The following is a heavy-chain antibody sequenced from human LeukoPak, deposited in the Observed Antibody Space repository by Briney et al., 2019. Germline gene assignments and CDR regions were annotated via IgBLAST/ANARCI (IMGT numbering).Heavy chain of an antibody. CDR2: INWNGGST. D-gene: IGHD3-22*01. CDR3: ARERGSITMIVSAFDI. V-gene: IGHV3-20*04. J-gene: IGHJ3*02. CDR1: GFTFSNYA. Sequence: GGSLRLSCAASGFTFSNYAMTWVRQAPGKGLEWVSGINWNGGSTGYADSVKGRFTISRDNAKNSLYLQMNSLRAEDTALYYCARERGSITMIVSAFDIWGQGTMVTVSS.